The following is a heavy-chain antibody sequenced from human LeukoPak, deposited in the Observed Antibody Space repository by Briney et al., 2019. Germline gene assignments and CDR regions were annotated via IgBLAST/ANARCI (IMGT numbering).Heavy chain of an antibody. CDR1: GFSFSSYT. J-gene: IGHJ4*02. CDR2: ISSSGNIM. CDR3: ARDVVY. V-gene: IGHV3-48*02. Sequence: TGGSLRLSCAASGFSFSSYTMNWVRQAPGKGLEWISYISSSGNIMYYADSAKGRFTISRDNAKNSLYLQMNSLRDEDTAVYYCARDVVYWGQGTLVTVSS.